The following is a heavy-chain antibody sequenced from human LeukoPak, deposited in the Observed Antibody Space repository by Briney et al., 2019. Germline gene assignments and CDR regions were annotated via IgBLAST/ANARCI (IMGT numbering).Heavy chain of an antibody. CDR3: ARHVGYYGSGSYLDAFDI. CDR1: GGSISSNCY. CDR2: IHYTGKT. J-gene: IGHJ3*02. Sequence: SETLSLTCTVSGGSISSNCYWGWVRQPPGKGLDWIGTIHYTGKTYYNSSLKSRLSISMDTSKKQFSLRLSSVTAADTAVYYCARHVGYYGSGSYLDAFDIWGQGTMVTVSS. V-gene: IGHV4-39*01. D-gene: IGHD3-10*01.